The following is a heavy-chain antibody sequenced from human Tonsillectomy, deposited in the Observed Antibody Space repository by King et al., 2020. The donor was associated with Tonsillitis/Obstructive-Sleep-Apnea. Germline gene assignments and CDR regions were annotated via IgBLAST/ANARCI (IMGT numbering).Heavy chain of an antibody. CDR3: ARHSSAGLTLDY. J-gene: IGHJ4*02. Sequence: QMQLQESGPGLVKPSETLSLTCTVSGGSISSSSYYWGWIRQPPGKGLEWIGSIYYSGSTYYNPSLKSRVTISVDTSKNQFSLKLSSVTAADTAVYYCARHSSAGLTLDYWGQGTLVTVSS. V-gene: IGHV4-39*01. D-gene: IGHD6-6*01. CDR1: GGSISSSSYY. CDR2: IYYSGST.